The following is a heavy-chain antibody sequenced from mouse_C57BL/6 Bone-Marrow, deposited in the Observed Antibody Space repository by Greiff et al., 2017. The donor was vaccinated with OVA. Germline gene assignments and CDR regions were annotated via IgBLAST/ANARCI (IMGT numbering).Heavy chain of an antibody. J-gene: IGHJ1*03. CDR3: ARDPVVARGYGYFDV. D-gene: IGHD1-1*01. Sequence: QVQLQQPGAELVKPGASVKLSCKASGYTFTSYWMQWVKQRPGQGLEWIGEIDPSDSYPNYNQKFKGKATLTVDTSSSTAYMQLSSLTSEDSAVYYGARDPVVARGYGYFDVWGTGTTVTVSS. CDR1: GYTFTSYW. V-gene: IGHV1-50*01. CDR2: IDPSDSYP.